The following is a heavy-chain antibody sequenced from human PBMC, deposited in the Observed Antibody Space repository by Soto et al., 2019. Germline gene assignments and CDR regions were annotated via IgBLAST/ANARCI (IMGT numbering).Heavy chain of an antibody. J-gene: IGHJ5*02. CDR2: ISDSGST. CDR1: GGSISDGYY. CDR3: ARRDRGGFSYWLGT. D-gene: IGHD3-22*01. V-gene: IGHV4-31*03. Sequence: SETLSLTCTVSGGSISDGYYWSWIRQHPGKGLEWIGSISDSGSTSYNPSLKSRLTISVDTSKNQFSLNLRSVTAADTAVYYCARRDRGGFSYWLGTWGQGTLVTVSS.